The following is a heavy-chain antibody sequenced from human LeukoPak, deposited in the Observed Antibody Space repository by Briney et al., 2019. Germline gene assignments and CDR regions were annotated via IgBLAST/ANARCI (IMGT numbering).Heavy chain of an antibody. J-gene: IGHJ4*02. CDR3: ARAPVGYCSGGTCKRYFDY. V-gene: IGHV4-30-4*01. Sequence: SETLSLTCEIYGGTFSGYYWSWIRQPPGKGLEYIGYINFSGSTSYNPSLKGRLTISVVTSKNQFSLKLSSVTAADTAVYYCARAPVGYCSGGTCKRYFDYWGQGTLVTVSS. CDR1: GGTFSGYY. D-gene: IGHD2-15*01. CDR2: INFSGST.